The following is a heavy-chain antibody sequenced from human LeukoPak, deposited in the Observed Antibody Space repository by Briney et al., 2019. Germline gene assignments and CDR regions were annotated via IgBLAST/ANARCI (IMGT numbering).Heavy chain of an antibody. Sequence: SETLSLTCTVSGGSISSYYWSWIRQPPGKGLEWIGYIYYSGSTNYNPSLKSRVTISVDTSKNQFSLKLSSVTAADTAVYYCARASVITMVRGVIIAPSYYYYYMDVWGKGTTVTISS. D-gene: IGHD3-10*01. V-gene: IGHV4-59*01. CDR3: ARASVITMVRGVIIAPSYYYYYMDV. CDR2: IYYSGST. J-gene: IGHJ6*03. CDR1: GGSISSYY.